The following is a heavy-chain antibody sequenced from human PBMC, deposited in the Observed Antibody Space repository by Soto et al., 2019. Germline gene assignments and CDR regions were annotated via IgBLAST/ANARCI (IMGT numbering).Heavy chain of an antibody. CDR1: GFTFDDYA. D-gene: IGHD1-26*01. J-gene: IGHJ4*02. CDR3: AKDKYSGSYSPLD. V-gene: IGHV3-9*01. CDR2: ISWNSGSI. Sequence: RLGGSLRLSCAASGFTFDDYAMHWVRQAPGKGLEWVSGISWNSGSIGYADSVKGRFTISRDNAKNSLYLQMNSLRAEDTALYYCAKDKYSGSYSPLDWGQGTLVTVSS.